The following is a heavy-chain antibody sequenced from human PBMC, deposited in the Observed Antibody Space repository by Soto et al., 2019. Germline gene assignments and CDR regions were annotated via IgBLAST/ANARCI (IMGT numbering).Heavy chain of an antibody. CDR2: IMSKTVGGTT. CDR1: GFTFSDAW. D-gene: IGHD4-17*01. Sequence: PGGSLRLSCAGSGFTFSDAWMTWVRQAPGKGLEWVGRIMSKTVGGTTEYAAPVKGRFTISRDDSKDTLYLQMNSLKTEDTAVYYCTTQPTTTVTKFDYWGQGTLVTVSS. J-gene: IGHJ4*02. V-gene: IGHV3-15*05. CDR3: TTQPTTTVTKFDY.